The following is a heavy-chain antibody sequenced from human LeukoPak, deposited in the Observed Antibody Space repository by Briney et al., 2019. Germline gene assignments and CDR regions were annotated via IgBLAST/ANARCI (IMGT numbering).Heavy chain of an antibody. Sequence: GRSLRLSCAASGFTFDDYAMHWVRQAPGKGLEWVSGISWNSGSIGYADSVKGRFTISRDNAKNSLYLQMNSLRAEDTALYYCAKDLHYDILTGYYDYWGQGTLVTVSS. J-gene: IGHJ4*02. CDR1: GFTFDDYA. V-gene: IGHV3-9*01. CDR2: ISWNSGSI. D-gene: IGHD3-9*01. CDR3: AKDLHYDILTGYYDY.